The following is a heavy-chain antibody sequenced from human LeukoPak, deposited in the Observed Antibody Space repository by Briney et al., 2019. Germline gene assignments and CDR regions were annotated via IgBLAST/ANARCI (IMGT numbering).Heavy chain of an antibody. D-gene: IGHD1-1*01. Sequence: PSQTLSLTCTVSGGSISSGGYYWSWIRQPPGKGLEWIGYINYSGATNYNPSLKSRVTMSIDTSKNQFSLKVISVTAADTAVYYCARDLELGYWGQGSLVTVSS. CDR2: INYSGAT. CDR3: ARDLELGY. J-gene: IGHJ4*02. CDR1: GGSISSGGYY. V-gene: IGHV4-61*08.